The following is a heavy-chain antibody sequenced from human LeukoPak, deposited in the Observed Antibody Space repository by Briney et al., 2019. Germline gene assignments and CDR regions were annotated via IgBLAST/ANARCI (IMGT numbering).Heavy chain of an antibody. CDR3: AREFRVLPDI. Sequence: GGSLRLSCAASGLTFSSHMMSWVRQAPGKGLVWVSRINSDGSSTNYADSVKGRFTISRDNAKNTLYLQMNSLRDEDTAVYYCAREFRVLPDIWGQGTMVTVSS. CDR1: GLTFSSHM. CDR2: INSDGSST. V-gene: IGHV3-74*01. D-gene: IGHD2-8*02. J-gene: IGHJ3*02.